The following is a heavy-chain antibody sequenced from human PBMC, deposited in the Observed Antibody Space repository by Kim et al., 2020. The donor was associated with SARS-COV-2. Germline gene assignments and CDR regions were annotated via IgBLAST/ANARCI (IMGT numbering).Heavy chain of an antibody. J-gene: IGHJ3*02. CDR1: GGTFSSYA. CDR2: IIPIFGTA. D-gene: IGHD3-22*01. CDR3: ARDFNYYDSSGYYLGDAFDI. Sequence: SVKVSCKASGGTFSSYAISWVRQAPGQGLEWMGGIIPIFGTANYAQKFQDRVTITADESTSTAYMELSSLRSEDTAVYYCARDFNYYDSSGYYLGDAFDIWGQGTMVTVSS. V-gene: IGHV1-69*13.